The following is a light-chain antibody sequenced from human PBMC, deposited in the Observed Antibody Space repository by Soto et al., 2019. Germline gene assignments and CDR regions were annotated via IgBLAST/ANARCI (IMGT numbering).Light chain of an antibody. J-gene: IGLJ1*01. CDR3: SSYTSSSTYV. V-gene: IGLV2-14*01. CDR2: EVS. CDR1: SSDITGYNY. Sequence: QYALTQPASVSGSPGQSITISCTGTSSDITGYNYVSWYQQRPGKAPKLVISEVSNRPSGVSNRFSGSKSGNKASLTISGLQAEDEADYYCSSYTSSSTYVFGTGTKVTVL.